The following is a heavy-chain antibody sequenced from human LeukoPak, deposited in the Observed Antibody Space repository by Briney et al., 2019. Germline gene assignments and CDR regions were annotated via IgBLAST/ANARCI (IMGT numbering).Heavy chain of an antibody. Sequence: ASVKVSCKASGYTFTGYYMHWVRQAPGQGLEWMGWINPNSGGTNYAQKFQGRVTMTRDTSISTAYMELSRLRSDDTAVYYCARDYRTMVRGADYWGQGTLGHRLL. V-gene: IGHV1-2*02. CDR2: INPNSGGT. J-gene: IGHJ4*02. CDR1: GYTFTGYY. D-gene: IGHD3-10*01. CDR3: ARDYRTMVRGADY.